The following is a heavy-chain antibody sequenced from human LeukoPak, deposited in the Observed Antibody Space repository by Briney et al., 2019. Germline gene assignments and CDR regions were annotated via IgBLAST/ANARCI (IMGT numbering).Heavy chain of an antibody. CDR1: GFTFSRYW. CDR2: IKQGGSEK. J-gene: IGHJ4*02. CDR3: TRDVLLHPGDDY. D-gene: IGHD3-3*01. Sequence: GGSLRLSCAASGFTFSRYWMTWVRQAPGKGLEWVANIKQGGSEKYYVDSVKGRFTVSRDNAKNSLYLQMNSLRAEDTAVYYCTRDVLLHPGDDYWGQGTLVTVSS. V-gene: IGHV3-7*04.